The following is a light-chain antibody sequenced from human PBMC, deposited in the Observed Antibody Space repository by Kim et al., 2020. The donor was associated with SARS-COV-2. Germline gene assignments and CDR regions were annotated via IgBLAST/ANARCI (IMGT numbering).Light chain of an antibody. CDR2: GKN. CDR3: NSRDSSDNHVV. J-gene: IGLJ2*01. Sequence: LRQTVRITSQGDSLIIDYASWYQQTPGQAPVLVIYGKNNRPSGIPDRFSGSSSGNTASLTITGAQAEDEADYYCNSRDSSDNHVVFGGGTQLTVL. CDR1: SLIIDY. V-gene: IGLV3-19*01.